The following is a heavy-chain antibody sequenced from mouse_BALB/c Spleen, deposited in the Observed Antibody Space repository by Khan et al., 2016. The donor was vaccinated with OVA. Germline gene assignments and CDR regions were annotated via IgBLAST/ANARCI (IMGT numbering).Heavy chain of an antibody. J-gene: IGHJ2*01. V-gene: IGHV3-2*02. CDR3: ARGNYYGYYFDY. Sequence: EVQLQESGPGLVKPSQSLSLTCTVTGYSITSGYAWNWIRQFPGNKLEWMGYISYSGGTSYNPPLKNRISITRDTSKNQFFLQLNSVTTEDTATYYCARGNYYGYYFDYWGQGTTLTVSS. D-gene: IGHD1-1*01. CDR1: GYSITSGYA. CDR2: ISYSGGT.